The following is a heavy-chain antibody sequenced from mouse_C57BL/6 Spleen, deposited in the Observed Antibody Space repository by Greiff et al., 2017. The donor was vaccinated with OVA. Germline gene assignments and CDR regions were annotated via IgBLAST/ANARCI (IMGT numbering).Heavy chain of an antibody. CDR3: ARDGSGYHTGDAMDY. Sequence: EVKLVESGGGLVKPGGSLKLSCAASGFTFSSYAMSWVRQTPEKRLEWVATISDGGSYTYYPDNVKGRFTISRDNAKNNLYLQMSHLKSEDTAMYYCARDGSGYHTGDAMDYWGQGTSVTVSS. CDR2: ISDGGSYT. J-gene: IGHJ4*01. D-gene: IGHD3-2*02. V-gene: IGHV5-4*01. CDR1: GFTFSSYA.